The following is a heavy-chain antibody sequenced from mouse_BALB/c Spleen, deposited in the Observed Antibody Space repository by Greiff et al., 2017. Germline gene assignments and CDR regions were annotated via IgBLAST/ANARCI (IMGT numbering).Heavy chain of an antibody. CDR1: GYSFTSYY. CDR2: IDPFNGGT. V-gene: IGHV1S135*01. CDR3: ATYNYAYFDY. D-gene: IGHD2-10*01. J-gene: IGHJ2*01. Sequence: VQLQQSGPELMKPGASVTISCKASGYSFTSYYMHWVKQSHEKSLEWIGYIDPFNGGTSYNQNFKGKATLTVDKSSSTAYMHLSSLTSEDSAVYYCATYNYAYFDYWGQGTTLTVSA.